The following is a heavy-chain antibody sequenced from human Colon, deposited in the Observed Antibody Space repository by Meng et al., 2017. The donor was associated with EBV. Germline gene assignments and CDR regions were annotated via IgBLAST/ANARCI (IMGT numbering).Heavy chain of an antibody. CDR1: GGSFSISSYY. J-gene: IGHJ4*02. CDR2: IYYNGST. V-gene: IGHV4-39*01. CDR3: ARRRYYYGSGSYHSYYFDY. Sequence: LQEPGPGLVKPSETLSLTCTVSGGSFSISSYYWGWIRQPPGKGLEWIGSIYYNGSTYYNPSLKSRVTISVDTSKNQFSLKLNSVTAADTAVYYCARRRYYYGSGSYHSYYFDYWGQGALVTVSS. D-gene: IGHD3-10*01.